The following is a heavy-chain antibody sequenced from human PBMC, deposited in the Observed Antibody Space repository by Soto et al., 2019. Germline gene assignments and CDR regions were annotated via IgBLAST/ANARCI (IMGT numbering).Heavy chain of an antibody. V-gene: IGHV4-31*03. CDR1: DASISTATVY. Sequence: QVQLQQSGPALVKPSQTLSLTCTVSDASISTATVYWIRQLPGEALQWIGYIYYSGSAYYNSSLRSRATVSLETSKSEFSLTFTSLTAADTAVYYCARGEAGVAGRLDYWGQGTLVTVSS. J-gene: IGHJ4*02. D-gene: IGHD6-19*01. CDR2: IYYSGSA. CDR3: ARGEAGVAGRLDY.